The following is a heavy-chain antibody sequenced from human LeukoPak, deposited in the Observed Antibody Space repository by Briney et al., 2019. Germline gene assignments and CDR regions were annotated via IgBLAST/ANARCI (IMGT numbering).Heavy chain of an antibody. Sequence: GGSLRLPCVASGFTFSYYGIHWVRQAPGKGLEWVANIKQDGSEKYYVDSVKGRFTISRDNAKNSLYLQMNSLRAEDTAVYYCAELGITMIGGVWGKGTTVTISS. CDR1: GFTFSYYG. V-gene: IGHV3-7*01. CDR2: IKQDGSEK. D-gene: IGHD3-10*02. J-gene: IGHJ6*04. CDR3: AELGITMIGGV.